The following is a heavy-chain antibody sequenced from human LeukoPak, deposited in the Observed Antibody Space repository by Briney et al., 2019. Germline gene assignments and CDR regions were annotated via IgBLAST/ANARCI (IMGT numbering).Heavy chain of an antibody. CDR1: DDSITIYY. CDR3: ARGRVSSTSWYSTYYYYFHMDV. CDR2: IDHTGST. V-gene: IGHV4-59*01. D-gene: IGHD6-13*01. Sequence: SETLSLTCTVSDDSITIYYWTWIRQPPGKGLEWIGYIDHTGSTNYNPSLNSRVTISRDTSKNHFSLELSSVTAADTAVYFCARGRVSSTSWYSTYYYYFHMDVCGKRTTVTVSS. J-gene: IGHJ6*03.